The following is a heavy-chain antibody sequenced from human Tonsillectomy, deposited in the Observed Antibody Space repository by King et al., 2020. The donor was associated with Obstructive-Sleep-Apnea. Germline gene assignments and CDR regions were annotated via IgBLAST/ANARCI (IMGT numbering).Heavy chain of an antibody. J-gene: IGHJ6*02. CDR1: GDSISRYY. V-gene: IGHV4-4*08. Sequence: VQLQESGPGLVKPSETLSLTFTVSGDSISRYYWSWIRQPPGKGLEWFGFIFFSGSTKDNPPRKSQVTISLDTSKNQFSLKLSSVTAADTAVYYCARNTEHYYYYGMDVWGQGTTVTVSS. CDR3: ARNTEHYYYYGMDV. CDR2: IFFSGST. D-gene: IGHD1-26*01.